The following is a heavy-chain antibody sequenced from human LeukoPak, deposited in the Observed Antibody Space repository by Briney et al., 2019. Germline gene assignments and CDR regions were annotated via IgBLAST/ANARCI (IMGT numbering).Heavy chain of an antibody. J-gene: IGHJ6*02. CDR2: INHSGST. CDR3: ARARSGYSYGYYYYYGMDV. CDR1: XGXFSGYY. D-gene: IGHD5-18*01. V-gene: IGHV4-34*01. Sequence: PSETLSLXXXXXXGXFSGYYWSWIRQPPGKGLEWIGEINHSGSTNYNPSLKSRVTISVDTSKNQFSLKLSSVTAADTAVYYCARARSGYSYGYYYYYGMDVWGQGTTVTVSS.